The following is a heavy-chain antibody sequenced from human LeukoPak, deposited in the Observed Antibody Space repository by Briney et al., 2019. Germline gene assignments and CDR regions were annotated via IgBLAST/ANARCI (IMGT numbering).Heavy chain of an antibody. V-gene: IGHV4-34*01. D-gene: IGHD1-1*01. J-gene: IGHJ4*03. Sequence: PSETLSLTCAVYGGSFSTYYWSWIRQSPGKGLEWIAEINHRGDTNYNPSVKSRVTISVYTSKNQFSLKVRSLTAADTAVYYCARGPTISETGYFDFWGQGTLVTVSS. CDR2: INHRGDT. CDR1: GGSFSTYY. CDR3: ARGPTISETGYFDF.